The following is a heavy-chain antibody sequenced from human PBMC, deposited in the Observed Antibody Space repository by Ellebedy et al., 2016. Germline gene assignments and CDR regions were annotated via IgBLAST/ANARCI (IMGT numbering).Heavy chain of an antibody. CDR3: ARAATYAFDL. CDR2: IKQDGSEK. Sequence: GESLKISXGTSGFTFSTYWMTWVRQAPGKELEWVANIKQDGSEKYYVDSVKGRFTISRDNAKNSLYLQMNSLRAEDTAVYYCARAATYAFDLWGQGTMVTVSS. J-gene: IGHJ3*01. D-gene: IGHD5-24*01. CDR1: GFTFSTYW. V-gene: IGHV3-7*04.